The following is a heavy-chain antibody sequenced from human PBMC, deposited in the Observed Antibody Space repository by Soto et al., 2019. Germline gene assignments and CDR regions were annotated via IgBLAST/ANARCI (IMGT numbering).Heavy chain of an antibody. J-gene: IGHJ4*02. CDR2: IYWDNDK. CDR3: ARSLWFGELH. Sequence: QITLKESGPTLVKPTQTLTLTCSFSGFSLSTTGVGVGWIRQSPGKALEWLAIIYWDNDKRYSPSLKSRVTITKDPSKNQVVLTVTNMDPVATGTYYCARSLWFGELHWGQGALVTVSS. V-gene: IGHV2-5*02. CDR1: GFSLSTTGVG. D-gene: IGHD3-10*01.